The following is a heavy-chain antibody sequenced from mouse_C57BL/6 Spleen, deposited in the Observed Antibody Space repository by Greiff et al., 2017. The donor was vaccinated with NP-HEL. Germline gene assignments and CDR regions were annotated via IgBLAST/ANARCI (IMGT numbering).Heavy chain of an antibody. D-gene: IGHD2-4*01. V-gene: IGHV1-72*01. J-gene: IGHJ4*01. Sequence: QVQLQQPGAELVKPGASVKLSCKASGYTFTSYWMHWVKQRPGRGLEWIGRIDPNSGGTKYNEKFKSKATLTVDKPSSTAYMQLSSLTAEDSAVDYCARGYDYERDAMDYWGQGTSVTVSS. CDR2: IDPNSGGT. CDR1: GYTFTSYW. CDR3: ARGYDYERDAMDY.